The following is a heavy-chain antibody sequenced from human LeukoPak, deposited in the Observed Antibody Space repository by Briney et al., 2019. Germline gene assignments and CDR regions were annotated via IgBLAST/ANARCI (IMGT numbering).Heavy chain of an antibody. CDR2: INRDGSEK. CDR3: AREPNNHYPIDY. CDR1: GFTFSNYW. V-gene: IGHV3-7*01. Sequence: PGGSLRLSCAASGFTFSNYWMSWVRQAPGKGLEWVANINRDGSEKYFVDSVKGRFTITRDNAKSSVFLQLNSLRAEDTAVYYCAREPNNHYPIDYWGQGTLVTVSS. D-gene: IGHD1/OR15-1a*01. J-gene: IGHJ4*02.